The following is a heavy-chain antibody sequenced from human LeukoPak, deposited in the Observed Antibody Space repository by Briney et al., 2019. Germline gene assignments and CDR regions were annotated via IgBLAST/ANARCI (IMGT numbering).Heavy chain of an antibody. CDR2: ISWNSGSI. J-gene: IGHJ5*02. V-gene: IGHV3-9*01. Sequence: GGSLRLSCAASGFTFDDYAMHWVRQAPGKGLEWVSGISWNSGSIGYADSVKGRFTISRDNAKNSLYLQMNSLRAEDTALYYCAKDYDILIGRGLDPWGQGTLVAVSS. CDR3: AKDYDILIGRGLDP. CDR1: GFTFDDYA. D-gene: IGHD3-9*01.